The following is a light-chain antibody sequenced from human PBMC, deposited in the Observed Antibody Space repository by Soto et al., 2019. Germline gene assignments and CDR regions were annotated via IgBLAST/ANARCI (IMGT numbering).Light chain of an antibody. CDR3: MQALQTPLT. V-gene: IGKV2-28*01. CDR2: LGS. J-gene: IGKJ4*01. CDR1: QSLLHSNGYNY. Sequence: DIVMTQSPLSLPVTPGEPASISCRSSQSLLHSNGYNYLDWYLQKPGQSPQLLIYLGSNRASGVADRFSGSGSGTDFTLKISRVEAEDVGVYYCMQALQTPLTFGGVTTVEIK.